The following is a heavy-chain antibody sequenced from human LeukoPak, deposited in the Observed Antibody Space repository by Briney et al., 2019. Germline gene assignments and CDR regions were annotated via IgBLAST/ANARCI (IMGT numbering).Heavy chain of an antibody. CDR1: GGSISSYY. V-gene: IGHV4-59*01. CDR3: ARAGYGDSFYTDYFDY. J-gene: IGHJ4*02. D-gene: IGHD4-17*01. CDR2: IYYSGST. Sequence: TSETLSLTCTVSGGSISSYYWSWIRQPPGKGLEWIGYIYYSGSTNYNPSLKSRVTISVDTSKNQFSLKLSSVTAADTAVYYCARAGYGDSFYTDYFDYWGQGTLVTVSS.